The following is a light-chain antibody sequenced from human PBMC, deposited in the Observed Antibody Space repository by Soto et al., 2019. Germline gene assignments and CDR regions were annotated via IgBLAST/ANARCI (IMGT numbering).Light chain of an antibody. CDR3: CSYGGSYTPYV. CDR1: SSDVGLYNY. J-gene: IGLJ1*01. CDR2: DVS. V-gene: IGLV2-11*01. Sequence: QSALTQPRSVSGSPGQSVTISCTGTSSDVGLYNYVSWYQQHPSKAPKLIIYDVSKRPSGVPDRFSGSKSGNTASLTISGLQAEDEGEYFCCSYGGSYTPYVFGTGTKVTVL.